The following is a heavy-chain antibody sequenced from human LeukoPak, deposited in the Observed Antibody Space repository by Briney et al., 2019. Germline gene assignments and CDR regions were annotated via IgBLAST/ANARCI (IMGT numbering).Heavy chain of an antibody. J-gene: IGHJ4*02. D-gene: IGHD2-15*01. CDR2: IYYSGST. V-gene: IGHV4-59*01. Sequence: SETLSLTCTVSGGSISSYYWSWIRQPPGKGLEWIGYIYYSGSTNYNPSLKSRVAMSVDTSNNQFFLRLTSVTAADTALYCCARGRFELPYWGQGTLVTVSS. CDR3: ARGRFELPY. CDR1: GGSISSYY.